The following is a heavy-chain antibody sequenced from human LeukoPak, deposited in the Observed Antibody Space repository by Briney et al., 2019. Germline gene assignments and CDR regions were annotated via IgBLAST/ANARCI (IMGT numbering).Heavy chain of an antibody. V-gene: IGHV4-59*08. CDR1: GFTFSRYS. Sequence: GSLRLSCAASGFTFSRYSMNWVRQAPGKGLEWVGYISHSGTTSYNSSLKSRVTISIDTSKNQLSLKLTSVTAADTAVYYCARWDDSAWGFGNWGPGTLVTVSS. D-gene: IGHD6-19*01. J-gene: IGHJ4*02. CDR3: ARWDDSAWGFGN. CDR2: ISHSGTT.